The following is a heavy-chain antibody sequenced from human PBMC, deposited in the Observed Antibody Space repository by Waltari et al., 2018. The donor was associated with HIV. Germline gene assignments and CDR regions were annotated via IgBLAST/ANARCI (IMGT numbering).Heavy chain of an antibody. CDR2: ISGSGGST. CDR3: AKDVVDSSGYYPHYFDY. J-gene: IGHJ4*02. D-gene: IGHD3-22*01. V-gene: IGHV3-23*01. CDR1: GFTFSSYA. Sequence: EVQLLESGGGLVQPGGSLRLSCAASGFTFSSYAMSWVRQAPGKGLEGVSAISGSGGSTYYADSVKGRFTISRDNSKNTLYLQMNSLRAEDTAVYYCAKDVVDSSGYYPHYFDYWGQGTLVTVSS.